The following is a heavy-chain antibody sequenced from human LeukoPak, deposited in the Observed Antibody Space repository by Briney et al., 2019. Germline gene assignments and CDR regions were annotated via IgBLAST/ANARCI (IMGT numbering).Heavy chain of an antibody. J-gene: IGHJ4*02. V-gene: IGHV3-72*01. CDR2: TRNKANRYTT. CDR3: ARVSGNYDY. CDR1: GFTFSDRN. D-gene: IGHD3-10*01. Sequence: GGSLRLSCVDSGFTFSDRNMDWVRQGPGKGLEWVGRTRNKANRYTTEYAASVKGRFTISRDDSKNSLYLQMNSLKTEDTAVYYCARVSGNYDYWGQGTLVTVSS.